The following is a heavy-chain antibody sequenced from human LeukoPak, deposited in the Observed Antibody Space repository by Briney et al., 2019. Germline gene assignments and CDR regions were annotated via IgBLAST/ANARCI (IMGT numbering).Heavy chain of an antibody. Sequence: ASVKVSCKASGYTFTAYSMHWVRQAPGQGLEWMGWINPNSGGTNYAQKFQGRVTMTRDTSITTAYMELSRLRSADTAVYYCARDLEYEGSGSFFYIWGQGTMVTVSS. V-gene: IGHV1-2*02. CDR3: ARDLEYEGSGSFFYI. CDR2: INPNSGGT. J-gene: IGHJ3*02. CDR1: GYTFTAYS. D-gene: IGHD3-10*01.